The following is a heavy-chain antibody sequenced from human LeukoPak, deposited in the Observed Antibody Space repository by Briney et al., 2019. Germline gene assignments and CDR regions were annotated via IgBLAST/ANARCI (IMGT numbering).Heavy chain of an antibody. CDR3: ARDGPSGWISFDY. J-gene: IGHJ4*02. V-gene: IGHV3-21*01. Sequence: GGSLRLSCAASGFTFSSYSMNWVRQAPGEGLEWVSSISSSSSYIYYADSVKGRFTISRDNAKNSLYLQMNSLRAEDTAVYYCARDGPSGWISFDYWGQGTLVTVSS. D-gene: IGHD6-19*01. CDR1: GFTFSSYS. CDR2: ISSSSSYI.